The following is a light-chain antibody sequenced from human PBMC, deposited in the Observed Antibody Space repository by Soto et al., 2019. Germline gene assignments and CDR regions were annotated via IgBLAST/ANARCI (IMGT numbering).Light chain of an antibody. J-gene: IGKJ5*01. Sequence: DNQMTQSPSAQSASVGDTVTITCRASQSIRSHLNRYQQKPGKAPKLLXYSASSLQSGVPSRFSGSGSGTDFTLTISDLQPEDFATYYCQKSYSTPPITFGQGTRLEIK. V-gene: IGKV1-39*01. CDR2: SAS. CDR1: QSIRSH. CDR3: QKSYSTPPIT.